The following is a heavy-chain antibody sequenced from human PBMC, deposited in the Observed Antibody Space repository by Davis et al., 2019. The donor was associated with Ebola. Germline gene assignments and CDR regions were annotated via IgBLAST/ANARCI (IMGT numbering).Heavy chain of an antibody. CDR1: GFTLRNHG. CDR3: AKETGVSGSTYESFFDF. D-gene: IGHD1-26*01. Sequence: PGGSLRPSCAASGFTLRNHGMHWVRQAPGKWLEWVAVVSFDGILKHYADPVKGRFTISRDNSDNTLYLQMTSLRTEDTALYYCAKETGVSGSTYESFFDFWGQGTLVTVSS. CDR2: VSFDGILK. J-gene: IGHJ4*02. V-gene: IGHV3-30*18.